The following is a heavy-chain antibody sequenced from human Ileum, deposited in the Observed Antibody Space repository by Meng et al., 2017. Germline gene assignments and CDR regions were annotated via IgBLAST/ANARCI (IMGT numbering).Heavy chain of an antibody. Sequence: GESLKISCAVAGFTVSKAWMTWVRQAPGKGPELVARIKSDADGGTRDYAAPVRGRFSISRDDSKNTLDLQMNSLKNEDTAIYYCTTYFYDSWSLDYWGQGTLVTVSS. V-gene: IGHV3-15*01. CDR1: GFTVSKAW. CDR3: TTYFYDSWSLDY. D-gene: IGHD3-10*01. CDR2: IKSDADGGTR. J-gene: IGHJ4*02.